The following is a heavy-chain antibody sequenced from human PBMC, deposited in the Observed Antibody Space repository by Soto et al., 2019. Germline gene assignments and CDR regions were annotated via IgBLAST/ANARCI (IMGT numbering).Heavy chain of an antibody. CDR1: GLPFSSQF. D-gene: IGHD2-15*01. J-gene: IGHJ4*02. CDR3: ARETWWRLDY. CDR2: INPDGSNE. Sequence: EVQLVESGGGLVQPGGSLRLSCAASGLPFSSQFMSWIRQAPGRGLEWVAKINPDGSNEHYVDPVKGRFTVSRDNTKNSLFLQIHGLRVEDTAVYYCARETWWRLDYWGQGNLVTVSS. V-gene: IGHV3-7*04.